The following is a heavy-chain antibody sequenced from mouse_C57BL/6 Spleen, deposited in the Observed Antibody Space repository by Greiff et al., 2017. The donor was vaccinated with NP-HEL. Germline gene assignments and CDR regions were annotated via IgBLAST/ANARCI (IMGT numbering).Heavy chain of an antibody. D-gene: IGHD2-3*01. CDR3: ARPYDGYLDY. V-gene: IGHV1-82*01. J-gene: IGHJ2*01. CDR1: GYAFSSSW. CDR2: IYPGDGDT. Sequence: VKLQESGPELVKPGASVKISCKASGYAFSSSWMNWVKQRPGKGLEWIGRIYPGDGDTNYNGKFKGKATLTADKSSSTAYMQLSSLTSEDSAVYFCARPYDGYLDYWGQGTTLTVSS.